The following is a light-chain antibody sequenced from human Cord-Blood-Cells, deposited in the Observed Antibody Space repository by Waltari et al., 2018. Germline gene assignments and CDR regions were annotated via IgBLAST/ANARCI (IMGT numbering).Light chain of an antibody. CDR1: SSDVGSYNL. CDR3: CSYAGSSTYV. J-gene: IGLJ1*01. Sequence: QSALTQPASVSGSPGQSITISCTGTSSDVGSYNLVSWYQQHPGKAPKLMIYEVTKRPSGVSNRFSGSKSSNTASLTISGLQAEDEAEYYCCSYAGSSTYVFGTGTKVTVL. V-gene: IGLV2-23*02. CDR2: EVT.